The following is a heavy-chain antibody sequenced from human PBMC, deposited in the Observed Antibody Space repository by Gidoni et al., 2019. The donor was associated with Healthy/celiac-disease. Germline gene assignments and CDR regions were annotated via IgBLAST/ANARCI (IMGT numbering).Heavy chain of an antibody. J-gene: IGHJ6*02. V-gene: IGHV1-46*01. D-gene: IGHD3-3*01. CDR2: INPSGGST. Sequence: KASGYTFTSYYMHWVRPAPGQGLEWMGIINPSGGSTSYAQKFQGRVTMTRDTSTSTVYMELSSLRSEDTAVYYCARRGGITIFGVVIMMDYYYGMDVWGQGTTVTVSS. CDR3: ARRGGITIFGVVIMMDYYYGMDV. CDR1: GYTFTSYY.